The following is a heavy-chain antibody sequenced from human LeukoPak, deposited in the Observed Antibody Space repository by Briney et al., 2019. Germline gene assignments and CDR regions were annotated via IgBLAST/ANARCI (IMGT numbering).Heavy chain of an antibody. CDR1: GYTFTGYY. J-gene: IGHJ4*02. CDR2: INANSGDT. D-gene: IGHD3-16*01. V-gene: IGHV1-2*02. Sequence: ASVKVSCKASGYTFTGYYMHWVRQAPGQGLEWMGWINANSGDTNSAQKFQGRVTMTRDTSTNTAYMELSRLRSDDTAVYYCARDGALDYWGQGTLVTVSS. CDR3: ARDGALDY.